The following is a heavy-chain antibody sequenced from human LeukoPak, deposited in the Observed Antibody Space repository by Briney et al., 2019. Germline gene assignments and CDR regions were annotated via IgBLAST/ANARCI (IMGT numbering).Heavy chain of an antibody. CDR1: GFTFSSYS. V-gene: IGHV3-21*01. CDR3: ARDDEVAAFDI. D-gene: IGHD2-15*01. J-gene: IGHJ3*02. CDR2: ISSSSSYI. Sequence: GGSLRLSCAASGFTFSSYSMNWVRQAPGKGLEWVSSISSSSSYIYYADSVKGRFTISRDNAKNSLYLQMNSLRAEDTAVYYCARDDEVAAFDIWGQGTMVTVSS.